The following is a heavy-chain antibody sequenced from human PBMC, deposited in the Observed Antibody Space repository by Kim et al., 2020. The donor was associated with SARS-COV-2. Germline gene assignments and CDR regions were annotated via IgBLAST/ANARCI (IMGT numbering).Heavy chain of an antibody. CDR1: GYTFTSYA. CDR2: INAGNGNT. Sequence: ASVKVSCKASGYTFTSYAMHWVRQAPGQRLEWMGWINAGNGNTKYSQKFQGRVTITRDTSASTAYMELSSLRSEDTAVYYCARDFSGPLGYCSSTSCYGAGHWFDPWGQGTLVTVSS. D-gene: IGHD2-2*01. J-gene: IGHJ5*02. V-gene: IGHV1-3*01. CDR3: ARDFSGPLGYCSSTSCYGAGHWFDP.